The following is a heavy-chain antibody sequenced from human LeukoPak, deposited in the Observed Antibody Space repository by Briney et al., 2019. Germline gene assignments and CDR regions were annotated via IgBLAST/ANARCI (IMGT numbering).Heavy chain of an antibody. Sequence: ASVKVSCKASGYTFTSYDINWVRQATGQGLEWMGWMNPSSGNTGYAQKFQGRVTMTRNTSISTAYMELSSLRSEDTAVYYCARGTYNWNAQSPDAFDIWGQGTMVTVSS. CDR3: ARGTYNWNAQSPDAFDI. V-gene: IGHV1-8*01. J-gene: IGHJ3*02. CDR1: GYTFTSYD. CDR2: MNPSSGNT. D-gene: IGHD1-20*01.